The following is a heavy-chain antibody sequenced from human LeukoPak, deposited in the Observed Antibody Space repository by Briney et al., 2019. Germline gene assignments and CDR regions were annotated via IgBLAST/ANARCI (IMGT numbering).Heavy chain of an antibody. J-gene: IGHJ3*01. D-gene: IGHD3-22*01. V-gene: IGHV4-39*07. CDR1: GGSISSSSYY. Sequence: SETLSLTCTVSGGSISSSSYYWGWVRQPPGKGLEWIGSIYYSGGTYYNPSLKSRVTISVDTSKNQFSLKLSSVTAADTAVYYCARAPYYYDSSGYYAVWGQGTMVTVSS. CDR3: ARAPYYYDSSGYYAV. CDR2: IYYSGGT.